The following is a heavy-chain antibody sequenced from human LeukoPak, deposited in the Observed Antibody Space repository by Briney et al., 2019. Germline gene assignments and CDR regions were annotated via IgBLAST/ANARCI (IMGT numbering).Heavy chain of an antibody. V-gene: IGHV1-24*01. CDR3: ARDRWGSAIAAAGTVPAYWYFDL. D-gene: IGHD6-13*01. CDR1: GYTLTELS. J-gene: IGHJ2*01. Sequence: ASVKVSCKVSGYTLTELSMHWVRQAPGKGLEWMGGFDPEDGETIYAQKFQGRVTMTEDTSTDTAYMELSSLRSEDTAVYYCARDRWGSAIAAAGTVPAYWYFDLWGRGTLVTVSS. CDR2: FDPEDGET.